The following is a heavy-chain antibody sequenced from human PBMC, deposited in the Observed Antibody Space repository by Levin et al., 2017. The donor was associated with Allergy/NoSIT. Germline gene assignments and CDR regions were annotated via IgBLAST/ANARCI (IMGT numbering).Heavy chain of an antibody. Sequence: SQTLSLTCTVSGGSISSYYWSWIRQPPGKGLEWIGYIYYSGSTNYNPSLKSRVTISVDTSKNQFSLKLSSVTAADTAVYYCARLGYCSGGSCRIFDYWGQGTLVTVSS. CDR3: ARLGYCSGGSCRIFDY. CDR2: IYYSGST. V-gene: IGHV4-59*01. CDR1: GGSISSYY. D-gene: IGHD2-15*01. J-gene: IGHJ4*02.